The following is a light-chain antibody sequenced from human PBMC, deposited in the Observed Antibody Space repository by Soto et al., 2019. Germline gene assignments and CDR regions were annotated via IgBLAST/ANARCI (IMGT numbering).Light chain of an antibody. CDR3: CSYAGSYIYV. CDR2: DVS. J-gene: IGLJ1*01. CDR1: SSDVGGYNY. Sequence: QSALTQPRSVSGSPGQSVTISCTGTSSDVGGYNYVSWYQQHPGKAPKPMIYDVSKRPSGVPDRFSGSKSGNTASLTISGLQAEDEADYYCCSYAGSYIYVFGTGTKLTVL. V-gene: IGLV2-11*01.